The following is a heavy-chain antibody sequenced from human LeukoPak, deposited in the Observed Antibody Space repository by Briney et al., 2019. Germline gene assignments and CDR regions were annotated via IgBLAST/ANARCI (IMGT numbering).Heavy chain of an antibody. CDR1: GYSFTTYW. V-gene: IGHV5-51*01. D-gene: IGHD5-18*01. J-gene: IGHJ4*02. CDR2: IYPGNSDT. Sequence: GESLKISCKGSGYSFTTYWIGWVRQMPGKGLEWMGIIYPGNSDTRYRPSFQGQVTISAGKSISTAYLQWSSLKASDTAMYYCASSSQRGYSYGFDYWSQGTLVTVSS. CDR3: ASSSQRGYSYGFDY.